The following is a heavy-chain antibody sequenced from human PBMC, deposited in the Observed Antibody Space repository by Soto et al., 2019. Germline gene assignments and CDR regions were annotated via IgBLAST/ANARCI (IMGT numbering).Heavy chain of an antibody. D-gene: IGHD6-6*01. CDR2: ISSSSSYI. V-gene: IGHV3-21*01. Sequence: LRLSCAASGFTFSSYSMNWVRQAPGKGLEWVSSISSSSSYIYYADSVKGRFTISRDNAKNSLYLQMNSLRAEDTAVYYCARAGEYSSSSFDYWGQGTLVTVSS. CDR3: ARAGEYSSSSFDY. CDR1: GFTFSSYS. J-gene: IGHJ4*02.